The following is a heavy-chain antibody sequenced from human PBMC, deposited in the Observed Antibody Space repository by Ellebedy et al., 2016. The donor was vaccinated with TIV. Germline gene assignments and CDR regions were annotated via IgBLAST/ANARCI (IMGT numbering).Heavy chain of an antibody. CDR1: GFIFSNYW. D-gene: IGHD3-22*01. V-gene: IGHV3-7*01. CDR2: IKQNGGEK. Sequence: GESLKISCAASGFIFSNYWLSWVRQAPGKGLEWVANIKQNGGEKNYVDSVKGRFSISRDNAKHSLYLQMNRLRAEDTAVYYCAREAISYATSGYWFDYWGQGNLVTVSS. J-gene: IGHJ4*02. CDR3: AREAISYATSGYWFDY.